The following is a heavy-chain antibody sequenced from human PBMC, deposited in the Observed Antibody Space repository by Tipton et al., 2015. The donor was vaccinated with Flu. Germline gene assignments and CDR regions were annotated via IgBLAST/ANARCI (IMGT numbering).Heavy chain of an antibody. Sequence: TLSLTCTVSGDSISNNVYWGWVRQHPGKGLEWIGYIYYIGSTFYNPSLETRTSISVDTSENRFSLEMKSVTAADTAVYYCARGDCSSTSCHDYWGQGTLVTVSS. CDR3: ARGDCSSTSCHDY. D-gene: IGHD2-2*01. CDR1: GDSISNNVY. J-gene: IGHJ4*02. CDR2: IYYIGST. V-gene: IGHV4-31*03.